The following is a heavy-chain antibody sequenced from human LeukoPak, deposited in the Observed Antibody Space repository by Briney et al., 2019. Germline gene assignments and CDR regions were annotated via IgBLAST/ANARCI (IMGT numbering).Heavy chain of an antibody. Sequence: GGSLRLSCAASGFTFSSYGMHWVRQAPGKGLEWVAVIWYDGSNKYYADSVKGRFTISRDNSKNTLYLQMNSLRAEDTAVYYCARDLSDYGDYPGYWGQGTLVTVSS. V-gene: IGHV3-33*01. CDR3: ARDLSDYGDYPGY. CDR2: IWYDGSNK. J-gene: IGHJ4*02. D-gene: IGHD4-17*01. CDR1: GFTFSSYG.